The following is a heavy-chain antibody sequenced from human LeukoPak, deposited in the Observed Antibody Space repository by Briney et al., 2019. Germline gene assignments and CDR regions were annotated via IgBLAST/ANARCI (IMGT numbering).Heavy chain of an antibody. V-gene: IGHV3-33*01. CDR3: ARDGGRGYCSGGRCYPDN. CDR2: IRYDGNNK. J-gene: IGHJ4*02. Sequence: GGSLRLSCAASGFTFSSYGMHWVRQAPGKGLEWLAVIRYDGNNKFYVGSVKGRFTISRDNSKNTLYLQMNSLRAEDTAVYYCARDGGRGYCSGGRCYPDNWGQGTLVTVSS. D-gene: IGHD2-15*01. CDR1: GFTFSSYG.